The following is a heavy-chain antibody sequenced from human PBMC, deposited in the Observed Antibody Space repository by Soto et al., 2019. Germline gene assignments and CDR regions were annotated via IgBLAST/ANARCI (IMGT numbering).Heavy chain of an antibody. CDR2: ISAYNGNT. CDR1: GYTFNSYG. V-gene: IGHV1-18*01. CDR3: ARNEHVFDY. D-gene: IGHD1-1*01. Sequence: QVQLVQSGAEVKKPGASVTVSCKADGYTFNSYGITWVRQAPVQGLEWMGWISAYNGNTNYAQKLLCRVTMTTATSTSTDYMELRSLRTDDKDVYYCARNEHVFDYWGQGTLVTVSS. J-gene: IGHJ4*02.